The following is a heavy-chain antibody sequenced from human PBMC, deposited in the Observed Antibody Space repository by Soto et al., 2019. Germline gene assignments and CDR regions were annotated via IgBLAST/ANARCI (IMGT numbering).Heavy chain of an antibody. CDR1: GYTFTSYY. CDR2: INPSGGST. J-gene: IGHJ4*02. D-gene: IGHD6-13*01. V-gene: IGHV1-46*04. CDR3: AKDIAAAGTNGYFDY. Sequence: ASVKVSCKASGYTFTSYYMHWVRQAPGQGLEWMGIINPSGGSTSYADSVKGRFTISRDNSKNTLYLQMNSLRAEDTAVYYCAKDIAAAGTNGYFDYWGQGTLVT.